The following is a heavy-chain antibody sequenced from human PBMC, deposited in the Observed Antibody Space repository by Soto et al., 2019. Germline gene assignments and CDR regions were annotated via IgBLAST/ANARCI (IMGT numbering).Heavy chain of an antibody. J-gene: IGHJ6*02. CDR3: ARDSSGWYRRWDYYYYGMDV. CDR2: IYYSGST. D-gene: IGHD6-19*01. V-gene: IGHV4-59*01. CDR1: GGSISSYY. Sequence: SETLSLTCTVSGGSISSYYWSWIRQPPGKGLEWIGYIYYSGSTNYNPSLKSRVTISVDTSKNQFSLKLRYVTAADKAVYYCARDSSGWYRRWDYYYYGMDVWRQGTTVTV.